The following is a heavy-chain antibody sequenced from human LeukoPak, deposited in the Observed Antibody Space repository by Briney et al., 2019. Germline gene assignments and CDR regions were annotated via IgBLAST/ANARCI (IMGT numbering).Heavy chain of an antibody. D-gene: IGHD3-22*01. CDR2: IYSGGDT. CDR3: ARDHGYYDSSGYHWGAFDI. V-gene: IGHV3-66*01. Sequence: PGGPLRLSCAASGFTVSSNFMTWVRQAPGKGLEWVSVIYSGGDTKYADSVKGRFTISRDNSKNTLYLQMNSLRAEDTAVYYCARDHGYYDSSGYHWGAFDIWGQGTRVTVSS. CDR1: GFTVSSNF. J-gene: IGHJ3*02.